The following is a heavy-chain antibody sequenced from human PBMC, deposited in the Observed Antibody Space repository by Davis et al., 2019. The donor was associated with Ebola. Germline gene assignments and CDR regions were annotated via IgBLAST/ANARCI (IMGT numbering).Heavy chain of an antibody. Sequence: SETLSLTCTVSGGSISSYYWSWIRQPPGKGLEWIGEINHSGSTNYNPSLKSRVTISVDTSKNQFSLKLSSVTAADTAVYYCARDSSGPGYFEYWGQGTLVTVSS. CDR2: INHSGST. J-gene: IGHJ4*02. CDR1: GGSISSYY. CDR3: ARDSSGPGYFEY. V-gene: IGHV4-4*08. D-gene: IGHD3-22*01.